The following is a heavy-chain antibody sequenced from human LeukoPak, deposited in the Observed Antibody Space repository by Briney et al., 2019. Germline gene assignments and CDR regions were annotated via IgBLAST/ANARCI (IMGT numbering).Heavy chain of an antibody. CDR2: ISSSSSYT. V-gene: IGHV3-11*06. CDR3: ARECSSPVVPYMDV. Sequence: PGGSLRLSCAPSGFTFSDYYMSWIRQAPGKGLEWGSYISSSSSYTNYADSVKGRFTISRDNAKNSLYLQMNSLRAEDTAVYYCARECSSPVVPYMDVWGKGTTVTVSS. J-gene: IGHJ6*04. CDR1: GFTFSDYY. D-gene: IGHD6-13*01.